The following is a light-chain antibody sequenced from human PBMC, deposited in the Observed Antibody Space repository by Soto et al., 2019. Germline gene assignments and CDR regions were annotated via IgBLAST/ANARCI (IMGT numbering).Light chain of an antibody. CDR1: QSISDT. CDR3: QQYYSYPIT. V-gene: IGKV3-15*01. CDR2: GAS. J-gene: IGKJ5*01. Sequence: EIVMTQSPATLSVSPGGRATLSCRASQSISDTLAWYQQKPGQAPRLLIYGASKRATGFPARFSGSGSGTDFTLTISCLQSEDFATYYRQQYYSYPITFGQGTRLEIK.